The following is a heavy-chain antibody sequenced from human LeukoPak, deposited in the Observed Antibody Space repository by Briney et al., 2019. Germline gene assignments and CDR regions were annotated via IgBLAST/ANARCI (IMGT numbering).Heavy chain of an antibody. V-gene: IGHV3-30*18. D-gene: IGHD6-19*01. CDR2: ISYDGSNK. J-gene: IGHJ4*02. CDR3: AKEITRPNRAVAGLNY. Sequence: GRSLRLSCAASGFTFSAYGMHWVRQAPGKGLEWAAIISYDGSNKYYADSVKGRSTISRDNSKNTLYLQMNSLRPEDTAIYYCAKEITRPNRAVAGLNYWGQGTLVTVSS. CDR1: GFTFSAYG.